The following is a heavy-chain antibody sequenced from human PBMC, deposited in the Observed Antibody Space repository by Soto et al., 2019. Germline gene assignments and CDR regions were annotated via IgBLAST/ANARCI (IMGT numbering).Heavy chain of an antibody. Sequence: EVQLVESGGGLVKPGGSLRLSCAASGFTFSSYSMNWVRQAPGKGLEWVSSISSTSRYIYYADSVKGRFTISRDNAKNTLYLQMNSLRAEDTAVYYCARDPVAFRAVGRDHSWFDPWGQGTLVTVSS. CDR2: ISSTSRYI. D-gene: IGHD6-19*01. J-gene: IGHJ5*02. CDR3: ARDPVAFRAVGRDHSWFDP. CDR1: GFTFSSYS. V-gene: IGHV3-21*01.